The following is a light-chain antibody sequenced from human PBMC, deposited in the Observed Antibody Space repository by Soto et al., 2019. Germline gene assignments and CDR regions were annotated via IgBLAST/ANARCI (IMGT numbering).Light chain of an antibody. J-gene: IGKJ2*03. V-gene: IGKV1-5*01. CDR1: QSISNW. CDR3: QQYNTYLYS. Sequence: DIQMTQSPPTLSASVGDRVTITCRASQSISNWLAWYQQKPGKAPKLLIYDASSLESGVPSRFSGSGSGTEFTLTISSLQPDDFATYYCQQYNTYLYSFGQGTKVDIK. CDR2: DAS.